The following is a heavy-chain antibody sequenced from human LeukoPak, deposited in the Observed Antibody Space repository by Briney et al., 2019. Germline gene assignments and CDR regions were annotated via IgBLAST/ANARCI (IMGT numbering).Heavy chain of an antibody. J-gene: IGHJ4*01. V-gene: IGHV4-39*01. Sequence: PSETLSLTCTVSGGSISSSSYYWGWIRQPPGKGLEWIGSMYYSGSTYYNLSLKSRVTISVDTSKNQFSLRLSSVTAADTAVYYCARHERDYGDFDHWGHETLVTVSS. CDR3: ARHERDYGDFDH. CDR1: GGSISSSSYY. CDR2: MYYSGST. D-gene: IGHD4-17*01.